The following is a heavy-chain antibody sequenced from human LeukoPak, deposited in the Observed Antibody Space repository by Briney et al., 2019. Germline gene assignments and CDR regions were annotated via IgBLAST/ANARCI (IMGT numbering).Heavy chain of an antibody. CDR3: ARISSGWFFDY. CDR2: ITGSGGST. V-gene: IGHV3-23*01. CDR1: GFTFSNYA. D-gene: IGHD6-19*01. Sequence: GGSLRLSCAASGFTFSNYALTWVRQAPGKGLEWVSTITGSGGSTYYADSVKGRFTISRDNSKNTLYLQMNSLRAEDTAVYYCARISSGWFFDYWGQGTLVTVSS. J-gene: IGHJ4*02.